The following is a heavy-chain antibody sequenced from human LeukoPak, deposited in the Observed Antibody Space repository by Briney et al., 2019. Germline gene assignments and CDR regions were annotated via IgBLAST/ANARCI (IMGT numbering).Heavy chain of an antibody. Sequence: GGSLRLSCAASGFTFSSYGMHWVRQAPGKGLEWVAFIRYDGSNKYYADSVKGRFTISRDNSKNTLYLQMNSLRAEDTAVYYCATRGPDVWSGSYYYYYMDVWGKGTTVTVSS. CDR2: IRYDGSNK. J-gene: IGHJ6*03. CDR3: ATRGPDVWSGSYYYYYMDV. V-gene: IGHV3-30*02. CDR1: GFTFSSYG. D-gene: IGHD3-3*01.